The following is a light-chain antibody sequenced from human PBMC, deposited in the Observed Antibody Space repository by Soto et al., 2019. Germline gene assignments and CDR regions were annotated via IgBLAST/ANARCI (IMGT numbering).Light chain of an antibody. CDR3: QPYDILPIT. CDR1: QTISSW. CDR2: KAS. Sequence: DSQMTQSPSTLSASVGDRVTITCRASQTISSWLAWYQQKPGQAPKLLIYKASSLESAVPSRLSGRGTETHFTFPINSLQTEDIGTYYCQPYDILPITFGRGTRLKN. V-gene: IGKV1-5*03. J-gene: IGKJ5*01.